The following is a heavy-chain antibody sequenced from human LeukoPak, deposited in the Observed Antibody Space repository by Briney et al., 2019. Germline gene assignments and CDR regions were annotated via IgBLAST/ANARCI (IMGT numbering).Heavy chain of an antibody. J-gene: IGHJ4*02. Sequence: SVKVSCKASGGTFSSYAISWVRQAPGQGLEWMGGIIPIFGTANYAQKFQGRVTITADESTSTAYMELSSLRSEDTAVYYCARSGDLEWLLPDYWGQGTLVTVSS. V-gene: IGHV1-69*13. CDR3: ARSGDLEWLLPDY. CDR1: GGTFSSYA. D-gene: IGHD3-3*01. CDR2: IIPIFGTA.